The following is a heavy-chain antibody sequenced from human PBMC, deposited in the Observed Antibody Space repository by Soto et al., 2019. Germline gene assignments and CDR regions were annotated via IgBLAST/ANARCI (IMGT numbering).Heavy chain of an antibody. Sequence: EVQLVESGGGLVQPGGSLRLSCAASGFTFSNYAMHWVRQAPGKGLECVSAITSNGGYTDYSSSVKGRFTISRDNSKNTLYLQMGSLRAEEMAVYYCERRIPFGYGMDVWGQGTTVTVSS. J-gene: IGHJ6*02. V-gene: IGHV3-64*01. CDR2: ITSNGGYT. CDR1: GFTFSNYA. D-gene: IGHD2-21*01. CDR3: ERRIPFGYGMDV.